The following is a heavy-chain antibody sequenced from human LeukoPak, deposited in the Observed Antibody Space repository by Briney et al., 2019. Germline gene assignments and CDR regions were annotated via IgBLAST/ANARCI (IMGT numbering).Heavy chain of an antibody. V-gene: IGHV4-34*01. CDR1: GGSFSGYY. D-gene: IGHD6-19*01. CDR3: ARDGGSGGYYGMDV. Sequence: SETLSLTCAVYGGSFSGYYWSWIRQPPGKGLEWIGEIYHSGSTNYNPSLKSRVTISVGKSKNQFSLKLSSVTAADTAVYYCARDGGSGGYYGMDVWGQGTTVTVSS. J-gene: IGHJ6*02. CDR2: IYHSGST.